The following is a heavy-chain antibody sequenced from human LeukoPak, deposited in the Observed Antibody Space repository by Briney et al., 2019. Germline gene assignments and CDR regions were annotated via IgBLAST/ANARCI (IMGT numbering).Heavy chain of an antibody. CDR2: ISYDGSNK. CDR1: GLTFSSYG. V-gene: IGHV3-30*03. Sequence: PGRSLRLSCAASGLTFSSYGMHWVRQAPGKGLEWVAVISYDGSNKYYADSVKGRFTISRDNSKNTLYLQMNSLRAEDTAVYYCARGGGYSYNNLDYWGQGILVTVSS. D-gene: IGHD5-18*01. J-gene: IGHJ4*02. CDR3: ARGGGYSYNNLDY.